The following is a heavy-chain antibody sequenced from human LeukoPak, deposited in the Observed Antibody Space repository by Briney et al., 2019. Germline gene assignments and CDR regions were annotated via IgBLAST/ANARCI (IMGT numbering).Heavy chain of an antibody. V-gene: IGHV4-31*03. Sequence: SETLSLTCTVSGGSISSGGYYWSWIRQHPGKGLEWIGYIYYSGSTYYNPSPKSRVTISVDTSKNQFSLKLSSVTAADTAVYYCARLGADAFDIWGQGTMVTVSS. CDR3: ARLGADAFDI. CDR2: IYYSGST. CDR1: GGSISSGGYY. J-gene: IGHJ3*02.